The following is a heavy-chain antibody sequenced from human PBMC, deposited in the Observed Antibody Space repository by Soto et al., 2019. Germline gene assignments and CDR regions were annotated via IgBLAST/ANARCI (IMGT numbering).Heavy chain of an antibody. CDR3: AYGSSSAWIDY. CDR1: GDSMRGYHFY. CDR2: AYFSGGNT. Sequence: PSETLSLTGSVSGDSMRGYHFYWGWIRQAPGKGLEWIGSAYFSGGNTYYSPSLKSRVSISVDTSKNEFSLRLTSLTAADTAVYFCAYGSSSAWIDYWGQGTLVTVSS. D-gene: IGHD6-25*01. J-gene: IGHJ4*02. V-gene: IGHV4-39*01.